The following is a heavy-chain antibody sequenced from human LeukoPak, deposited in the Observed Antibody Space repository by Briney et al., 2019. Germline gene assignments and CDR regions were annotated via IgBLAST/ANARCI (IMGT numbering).Heavy chain of an antibody. CDR3: ASLTGGVGARRFDY. D-gene: IGHD1-26*01. J-gene: IGHJ4*02. CDR1: GDSMSRYY. CDR2: MSYSGST. Sequence: SETLSLTCTVSGDSMSRYYWNWSRQPPGKGLEWIGYMSYSGSTNYNPSLNSRVTISLDKSKNQVSLTLRSVTAADTATYYCASLTGGVGARRFDYWGQGTLVTVAS. V-gene: IGHV4-59*08.